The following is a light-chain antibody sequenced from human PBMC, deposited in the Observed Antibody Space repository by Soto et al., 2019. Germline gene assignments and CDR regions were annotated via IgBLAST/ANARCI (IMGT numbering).Light chain of an antibody. J-gene: IGLJ1*01. CDR3: GSWDSSLSAYV. Sequence: QSVLAQPPSASGTPGQRVTISCSGSSSSIGSNYVYWYQQLPGTAPKLLIYDDDKRPSGIPDRFSGSKSGTSAALGITGFQTGDEADYYCGSWDSSLSAYVFATGTKVTVL. CDR2: DDD. CDR1: SSSIGSNY. V-gene: IGLV1-51*01.